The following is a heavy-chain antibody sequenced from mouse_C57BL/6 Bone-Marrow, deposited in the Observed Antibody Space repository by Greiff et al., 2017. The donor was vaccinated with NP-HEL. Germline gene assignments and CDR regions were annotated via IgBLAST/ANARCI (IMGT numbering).Heavy chain of an antibody. V-gene: IGHV7-3*01. D-gene: IGHD2-1*01. CDR2: IRTKANGYTT. CDR3: ARYGGNYPYYYAMDY. J-gene: IGHJ4*01. CDR1: GFTFTDYY. Sequence: EVMLVESGGGLVQPGGSLSLSCAASGFTFTDYYMSWVRQPPGKALEWLGFIRTKANGYTTEYSASVKGRFTISRDNSQSILYLQMNDLRAEDSATYYCARYGGNYPYYYAMDYWGQGTSVTVSA.